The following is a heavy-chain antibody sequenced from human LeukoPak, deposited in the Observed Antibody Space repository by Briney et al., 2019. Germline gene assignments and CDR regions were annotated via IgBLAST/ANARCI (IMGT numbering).Heavy chain of an antibody. CDR3: GKGYMDV. Sequence: GGSLRLSCAASGFTFSNYAIHWVRQAPGKGLEFVSSISSNGISTYYGNSVKGRFTISRDNSKNTVYLQMGSLRAEDTAVYYCGKGYMDVWGKGTTVTISS. V-gene: IGHV3-64*01. CDR2: ISSNGIST. CDR1: GFTFSNYA. J-gene: IGHJ6*03.